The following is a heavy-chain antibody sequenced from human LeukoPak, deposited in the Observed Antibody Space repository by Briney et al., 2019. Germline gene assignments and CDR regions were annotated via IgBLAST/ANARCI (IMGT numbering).Heavy chain of an antibody. CDR3: ARLKKTLAIVPAPMGKKAIKYFYYMDV. J-gene: IGHJ6*03. D-gene: IGHD2-2*01. V-gene: IGHV3-48*01. Sequence: PGGSLRLSCAYSGLFFSSYSMNWVRQAPGKGLEWVSYISNNGSAIYYADSVKGRFTISRDNARNSLYLQMNSLRAEDTAMYYCARLKKTLAIVPAPMGKKAIKYFYYMDVWGKGTTVTVSS. CDR2: ISNNGSAI. CDR1: GLFFSSYS.